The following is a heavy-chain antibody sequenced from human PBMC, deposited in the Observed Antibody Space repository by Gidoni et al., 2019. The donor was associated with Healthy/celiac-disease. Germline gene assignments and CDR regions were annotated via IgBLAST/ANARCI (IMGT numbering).Heavy chain of an antibody. CDR2: IGTAGDT. V-gene: IGHV3-13*04. Sequence: EVQLVESGGGVVQPGGSLRLSCEASGFTFSSYDMHWVRQATGKGLEWVSAIGTAGDTYYPGSVKGRFTISRENAKNSLYLQMNSLRAGDTAVYYCARAFYGDRNYYYYGMDVWGQGTTVTVSS. J-gene: IGHJ6*02. CDR1: GFTFSSYD. CDR3: ARAFYGDRNYYYYGMDV. D-gene: IGHD4-17*01.